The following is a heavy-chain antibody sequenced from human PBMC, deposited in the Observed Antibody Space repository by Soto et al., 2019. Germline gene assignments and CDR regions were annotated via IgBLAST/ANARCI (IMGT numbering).Heavy chain of an antibody. Sequence: QARLVQSGAEVKKPGASVRISCEASGYTFTKYYVHWVRQAPGQGLEWMGVIDPRTGGTSYAQILQGRITMTRDVASNTVYMDLSSLRSEDTAMYFCASHCSIKCSDWSDPWGQGSLVIVSS. CDR1: GYTFTKYY. V-gene: IGHV1-46*01. CDR2: IDPRTGGT. J-gene: IGHJ5*02. D-gene: IGHD2-2*01. CDR3: ASHCSIKCSDWSDP.